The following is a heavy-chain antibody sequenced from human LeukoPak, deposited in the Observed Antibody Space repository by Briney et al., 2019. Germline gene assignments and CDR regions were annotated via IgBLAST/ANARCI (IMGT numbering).Heavy chain of an antibody. Sequence: SETLSLTCTVSGGSISSYYWSWIRQPPGEGLEWIWYIYYSGSTNYNPSLKSRVTISVDTSKNQFSLKLSSVTAADTAVYYCARDRDAMANWFDPWGQGTLVTVSS. D-gene: IGHD2-2*01. J-gene: IGHJ5*02. CDR1: GGSISSYY. CDR3: ARDRDAMANWFDP. V-gene: IGHV4-59*01. CDR2: IYYSGST.